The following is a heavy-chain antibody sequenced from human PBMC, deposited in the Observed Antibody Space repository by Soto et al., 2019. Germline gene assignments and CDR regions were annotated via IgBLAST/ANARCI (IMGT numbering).Heavy chain of an antibody. V-gene: IGHV4-31*03. CDR3: ARDYSRSLGSFDY. D-gene: IGHD5-12*01. J-gene: IGHJ4*02. Sequence: QVQLQESGPGLVKPSQTLSLTCSVSGGSVNSGAYYWTWIRQHPGKGLEWIGYIYYSGGAYFNPSLVSRLSISVDLSKNQSSRQLTSVTAADTAVYYCARDYSRSLGSFDYWGQGVLVTVSS. CDR2: IYYSGGA. CDR1: GGSVNSGAYY.